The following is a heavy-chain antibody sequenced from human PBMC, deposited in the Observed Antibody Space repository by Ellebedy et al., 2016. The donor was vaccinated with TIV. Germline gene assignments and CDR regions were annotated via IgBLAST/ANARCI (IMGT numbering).Heavy chain of an antibody. V-gene: IGHV3-11*01. J-gene: IGHJ4*02. CDR2: ISTSGTTI. CDR3: ARGGKSDDWNSLTY. CDR1: GFTLSDYY. Sequence: GESLKISCAASGFTLSDYYMTWIRHAPGKGLEWVSHISTSGTTIYYADSVRGRFTISRDNAKNSLYLQMNSLRAEDTAVYYCARGGKSDDWNSLTYWGQGTLVTVSS. D-gene: IGHD1-7*01.